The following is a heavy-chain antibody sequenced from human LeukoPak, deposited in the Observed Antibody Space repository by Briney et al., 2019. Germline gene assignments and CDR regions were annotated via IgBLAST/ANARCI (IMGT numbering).Heavy chain of an antibody. CDR1: GFTFSSYG. CDR2: ISYDGSNK. D-gene: IGHD3-10*01. CDR3: ARYGSGSYRQDY. J-gene: IGHJ4*02. Sequence: PGGSLRLSCAASGFTFSSYGMHWVRQAPGKGLEWVAVISYDGSNKYYADSVEGRFTISRDNSKNTLYLQMNSLRDEDTAVYYCARYGSGSYRQDYWGQGTLVTVSS. V-gene: IGHV3-30*03.